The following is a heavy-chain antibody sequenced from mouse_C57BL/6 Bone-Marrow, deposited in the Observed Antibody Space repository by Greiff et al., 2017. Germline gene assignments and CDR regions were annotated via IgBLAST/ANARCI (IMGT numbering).Heavy chain of an antibody. CDR1: GYTFTNYW. V-gene: IGHV1-63*01. CDR2: IYPGGGYT. CDR3: ARSKYYAMDY. Sequence: VKLQQSGAELVRPGTSVKMSCKASGYTFTNYWIGWAKQRPGHGLEWIGAIYPGGGYTNYNEKFKGKAPLTADKSSSTAYMQFSSLTSEDSAIYYCARSKYYAMDYWGQGTSVTVSS. J-gene: IGHJ4*01.